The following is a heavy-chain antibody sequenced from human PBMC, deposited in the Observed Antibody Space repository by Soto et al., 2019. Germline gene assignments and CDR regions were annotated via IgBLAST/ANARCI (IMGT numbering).Heavy chain of an antibody. J-gene: IGHJ4*02. CDR1: GFTFSSYS. Sequence: EVQLVESGGGLVKPGGSLRLSCAASGFTFSSYSMNWVRQAPGKGLEWVAIIKQDGSEKHYVDSVKGRFTVSRDNAEKSLYLQMDSLRPDDTAVYYCVRGYSDYTDYFDYWGQGALVTVSS. V-gene: IGHV3-7*03. CDR2: IKQDGSEK. D-gene: IGHD5-12*01. CDR3: VRGYSDYTDYFDY.